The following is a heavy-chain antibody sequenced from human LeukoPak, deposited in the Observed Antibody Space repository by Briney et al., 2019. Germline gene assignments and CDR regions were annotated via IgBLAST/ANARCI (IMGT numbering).Heavy chain of an antibody. V-gene: IGHV1-2*02. CDR2: INPNSGGT. CDR1: GYTFTGYY. CDR3: ARGAPRRVWFGVRYYYMDV. Sequence: ASVKVSCKASGYTFTGYYMHWVRQAPGQGLEWMGWINPNSGGTNYAQKFQGRVTMTRDTSISTAYMELSRLRSDDTAVYYCARGAPRRVWFGVRYYYMDVWGKGTTVTISS. D-gene: IGHD3-10*01. J-gene: IGHJ6*03.